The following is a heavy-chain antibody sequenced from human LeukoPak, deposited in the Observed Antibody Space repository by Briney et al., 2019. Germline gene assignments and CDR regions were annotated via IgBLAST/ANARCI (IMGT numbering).Heavy chain of an antibody. CDR2: FNSDGRST. D-gene: IGHD4-17*01. J-gene: IGHJ4*02. Sequence: GGSLRLSCAASGFTFSTYWMHWDRQAPGMGLVWVSRFNSDGRSTYYADSVKGRFTISRDNAKNTLYLQMNSLRAEDTAVYYCSRGRYYLDAWGQGTLVTVSS. CDR1: GFTFSTYW. CDR3: SRGRYYLDA. V-gene: IGHV3-74*01.